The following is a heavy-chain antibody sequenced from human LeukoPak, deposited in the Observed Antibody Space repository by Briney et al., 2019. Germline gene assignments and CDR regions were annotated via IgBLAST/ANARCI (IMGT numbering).Heavy chain of an antibody. V-gene: IGHV3-30*02. J-gene: IGHJ1*01. CDR2: IRNDDGSNK. CDR1: GFTFSNYG. CDR3: AKDEAQYFQH. Sequence: GGSLRLSCAASGFTFSNYGMHWVRQAPGKGLEWVAFIRNDDGSNKYYADSVKGRFTISRDNSKDTVHLQMNSLRVEDTAVYYCAKDEAQYFQHWGQGTLVTVSA.